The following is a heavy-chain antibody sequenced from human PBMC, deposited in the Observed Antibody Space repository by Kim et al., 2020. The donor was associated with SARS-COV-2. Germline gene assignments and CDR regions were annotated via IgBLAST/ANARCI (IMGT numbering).Heavy chain of an antibody. V-gene: IGHV4-39*01. CDR3: ARSLAAIVVEAFDI. Sequence: SETLSLTCTVSGGSISSSSYYWGWIRQPPGKGLEWIGSIYYSGSTYYNPSLKSRVTISVDTAKNQFSLKLSSVTAADTAVYYCARSLAAIVVEAFDIWGQGTMVTVSS. D-gene: IGHD3-22*01. J-gene: IGHJ3*02. CDR1: GGSISSSSYY. CDR2: IYYSGST.